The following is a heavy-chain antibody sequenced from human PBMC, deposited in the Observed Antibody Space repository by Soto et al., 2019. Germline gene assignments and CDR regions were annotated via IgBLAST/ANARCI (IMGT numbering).Heavy chain of an antibody. CDR1: GFTFYEYA. V-gene: IGHV3-9*01. CDR3: AKDGGGYAYNYELDS. Sequence: PGGSLRLSCAASGFTFYEYAMHWVRQVPGKGLEWVSGITWNSGTRGYADSVKGRFTIPRDNAKNSLYLEMTSLRPEDTAFYHCAKDGGGYAYNYELDSWGQGTLVTVSS. J-gene: IGHJ4*02. D-gene: IGHD3-16*01. CDR2: ITWNSGTR.